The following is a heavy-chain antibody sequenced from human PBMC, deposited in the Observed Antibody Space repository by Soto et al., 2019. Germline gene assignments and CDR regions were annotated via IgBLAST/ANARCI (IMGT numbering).Heavy chain of an antibody. CDR1: GGTFSSLA. J-gene: IGHJ4*02. CDR2: LVPVFGTA. D-gene: IGHD3-10*01. Sequence: QVQLVQSGAEVKKPGSSVKVSCKAFGGTFSSLAISWVRQAPGQGLEWMGGLVPVFGTANYAQKFQDRVNITADKATSTLYMELSSLRSEDTAVYYCARSPGVFDYWGQGTLVTVSS. CDR3: ARSPGVFDY. V-gene: IGHV1-69*06.